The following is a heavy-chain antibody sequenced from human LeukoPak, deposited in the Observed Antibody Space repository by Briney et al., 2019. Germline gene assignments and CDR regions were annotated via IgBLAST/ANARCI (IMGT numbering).Heavy chain of an antibody. Sequence: PGGSLRPSCAASGFTVSSNYMSWVRQAPGKGLEWVSSISGSGVTTYYVGSVKGRFTVSRDNSKSTLYLQMNSLRAEDTAVYYCAKDEGGYSSSSNTQEYNWFDPWGQGTLVTVSS. D-gene: IGHD6-6*01. CDR3: AKDEGGYSSSSNTQEYNWFDP. V-gene: IGHV3-23*01. CDR1: GFTVSSNY. CDR2: ISGSGVTT. J-gene: IGHJ5*02.